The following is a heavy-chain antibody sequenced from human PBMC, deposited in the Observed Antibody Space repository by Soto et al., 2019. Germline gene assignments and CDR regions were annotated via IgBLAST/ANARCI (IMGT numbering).Heavy chain of an antibody. D-gene: IGHD6-19*01. CDR3: ARDRGVAPPVAGHTHYYYYMDV. CDR2: ISAYNGNT. V-gene: IGHV1-18*01. J-gene: IGHJ6*03. CDR1: GYSFTNYG. Sequence: QDQLVQSGVEVKKPGASVKVSCKASGYSFTNYGITCVRQAPGQVFEWMGWISAYNGNTNYAQKFQGRVTLTTAASTSTAYLELRSLRSDDTAVYYCARDRGVAPPVAGHTHYYYYMDVWVKGTTVTVSS.